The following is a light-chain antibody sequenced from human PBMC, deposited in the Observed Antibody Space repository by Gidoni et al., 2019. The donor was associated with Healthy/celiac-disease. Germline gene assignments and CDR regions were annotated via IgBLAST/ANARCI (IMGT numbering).Light chain of an antibody. Sequence: EIVLTQSPATLSLSPGERATLSCRASQSVSSYLAWYQQKPGQAPRLLIYDASNRATGIPARFSGSGSGTDFTLTISSLEPEDFAVYYCQQRSNWPRYSFXHXTKLEIK. J-gene: IGKJ2*03. V-gene: IGKV3-11*01. CDR2: DAS. CDR3: QQRSNWPRYS. CDR1: QSVSSY.